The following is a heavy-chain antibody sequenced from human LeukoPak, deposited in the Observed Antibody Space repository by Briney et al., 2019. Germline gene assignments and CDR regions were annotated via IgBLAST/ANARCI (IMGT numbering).Heavy chain of an antibody. V-gene: IGHV1-2*02. D-gene: IGHD2-2*03. CDR3: ARASWVDIVVVPAVFDY. Sequence: ASVKVSCKASGYTFTGYHMHWVRQAPGQGLEWMGWINPNSGGTNYAQKFQGRVTMTRDTSISTAYMELSRLRSDDTAVYYCARASWVDIVVVPAVFDYWGQGTLVTVSS. CDR1: GYTFTGYH. CDR2: INPNSGGT. J-gene: IGHJ4*02.